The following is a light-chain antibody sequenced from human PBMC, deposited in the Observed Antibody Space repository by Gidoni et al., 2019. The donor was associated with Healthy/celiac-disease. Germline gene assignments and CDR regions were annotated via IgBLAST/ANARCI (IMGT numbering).Light chain of an antibody. J-gene: IGKJ5*01. CDR1: QSVSSY. Sequence: ESVLTQSQATLALSPGERATLSCRASQSVSSYLAWYQQKPGQAPRLLIYDASNRATGIPARFSGSGSGTDFTLTISSLEPEDFAVYYCQQRSNFLTFGPXTRLEIK. CDR3: QQRSNFLT. CDR2: DAS. V-gene: IGKV3-11*01.